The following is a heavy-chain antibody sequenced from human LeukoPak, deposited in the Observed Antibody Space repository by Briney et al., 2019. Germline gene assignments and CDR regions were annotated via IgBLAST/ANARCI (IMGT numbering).Heavy chain of an antibody. CDR3: ARQIDRSLYY. CDR2: INTNTANP. D-gene: IGHD3-10*01. Sequence: GASVKVSCKTSGYTFTGYYIQWVRQAPGQGLEWMGWINTNTANPTYAQGFTGRFVFSLDASVSTAYLQISSLKAEDTAVYYCARQIDRSLYYWGQGTLVTVSS. J-gene: IGHJ4*02. V-gene: IGHV7-4-1*02. CDR1: GYTFTGYY.